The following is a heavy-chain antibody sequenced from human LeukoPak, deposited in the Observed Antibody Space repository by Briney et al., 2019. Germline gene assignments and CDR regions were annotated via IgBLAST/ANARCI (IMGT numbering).Heavy chain of an antibody. CDR3: VRDRGEWIDQYYGMDV. Sequence: GASVKVSCKASGYTFTSYGFSWVRQAPGQGLEWMGWISAYNGNTNYAQKLQGRVTMTTDTSTSTAYMELRSLRSDDTAVYYCVRDRGEWIDQYYGMDVWGQGTTVTVSS. CDR2: ISAYNGNT. J-gene: IGHJ6*02. D-gene: IGHD3-10*01. V-gene: IGHV1-18*01. CDR1: GYTFTSYG.